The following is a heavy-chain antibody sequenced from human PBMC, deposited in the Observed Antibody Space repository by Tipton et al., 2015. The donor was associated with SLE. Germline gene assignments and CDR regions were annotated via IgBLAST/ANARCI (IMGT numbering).Heavy chain of an antibody. CDR2: IIPILGIA. D-gene: IGHD6-13*01. CDR3: ARGEYIAAAGNSDYYYYGMDV. J-gene: IGHJ6*02. V-gene: IGHV1-69*09. Sequence: QVQLVQSGAEVKKPGSSVKVSCKASGGTFSSYAISWVRQAPGQGLEWMGGIIPILGIANYAQKFQGRVTITADKSTSTAYMELSSLRSEDTAVYYCARGEYIAAAGNSDYYYYGMDVWGQGTTVTVSS. CDR1: GGTFSSYA.